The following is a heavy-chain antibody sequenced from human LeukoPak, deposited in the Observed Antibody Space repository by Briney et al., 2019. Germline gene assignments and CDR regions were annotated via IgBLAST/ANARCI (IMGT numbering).Heavy chain of an antibody. CDR1: GFTFSSSA. Sequence: SVKVSCKASGFTFSSSAIQWVRQARGQRPEWIGWIVVGSGDTNYAQKFQERVTITRDMSTSTAYVELSSLRSEDTAVYYCAAEPTLTYYVMDVWGQGTTVTVSS. CDR2: IVVGSGDT. CDR3: AAEPTLTYYVMDV. J-gene: IGHJ6*02. V-gene: IGHV1-58*02.